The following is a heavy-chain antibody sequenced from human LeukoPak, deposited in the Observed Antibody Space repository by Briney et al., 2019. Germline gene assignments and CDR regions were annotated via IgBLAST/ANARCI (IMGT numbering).Heavy chain of an antibody. V-gene: IGHV4-61*02. J-gene: IGHJ5*02. CDR2: IYTSGST. CDR3: ARNPWDSSPDWFDP. CDR1: GGSISSGSYY. Sequence: SQTLSLTCTVSGGSISSGSYYWSWIRRPAGKGLEWSGRIYTSGSTNYNPSLKSRVTISVDTSKNQFSLKLSSVTAADTAVYYCARNPWDSSPDWFDPWGQGTLVTVSS. D-gene: IGHD6-6*01.